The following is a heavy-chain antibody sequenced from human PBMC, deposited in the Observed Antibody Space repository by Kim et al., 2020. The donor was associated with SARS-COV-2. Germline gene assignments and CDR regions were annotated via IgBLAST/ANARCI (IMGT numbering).Heavy chain of an antibody. D-gene: IGHD6-13*01. CDR3: ARTHRQYSSSWYGGLGALDY. Sequence: ASVKVSCKASGYTFTSYAMHWVRQAPGQRLEWIGWINAGNGNTKYSQKFQGRVTITRDTSASTAYMELSSLRSEDTAVYYCARTHRQYSSSWYGGLGALDYWGQGTLVTVSS. CDR2: INAGNGNT. CDR1: GYTFTSYA. J-gene: IGHJ4*02. V-gene: IGHV1-3*01.